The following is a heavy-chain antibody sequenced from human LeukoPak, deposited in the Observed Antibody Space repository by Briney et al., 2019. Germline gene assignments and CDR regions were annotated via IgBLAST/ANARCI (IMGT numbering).Heavy chain of an antibody. V-gene: IGHV4-59*12. Sequence: SETPSLTCTVSGGSISNKYWSWIRQPPGKGLEWIGYIYYSGSTNYNPSLKSRVTISVDTSKNQFSLKLSSVTAADTAVYYCARGRVSGAPFDIWGQGTMVTVSS. CDR1: GGSISNKY. CDR2: IYYSGST. J-gene: IGHJ3*02. D-gene: IGHD3-10*01. CDR3: ARGRVSGAPFDI.